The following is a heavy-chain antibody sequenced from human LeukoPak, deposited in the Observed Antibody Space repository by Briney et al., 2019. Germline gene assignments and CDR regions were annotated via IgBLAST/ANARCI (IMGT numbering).Heavy chain of an antibody. Sequence: GGSLRLSCAASGFTFSSYAMHWVRQAPGKGLEWVAVISYDGSNKYYADSVKGRFTISRDNSKNTLYLQMNSLRAEDTAVYYCARDPLYCSGTSCHEISNWFDPWGQGTLVTVSS. V-gene: IGHV3-30-3*01. CDR1: GFTFSSYA. J-gene: IGHJ5*02. D-gene: IGHD2-2*01. CDR2: ISYDGSNK. CDR3: ARDPLYCSGTSCHEISNWFDP.